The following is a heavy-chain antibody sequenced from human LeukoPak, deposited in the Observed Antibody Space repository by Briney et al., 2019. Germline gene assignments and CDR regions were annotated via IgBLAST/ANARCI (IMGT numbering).Heavy chain of an antibody. J-gene: IGHJ5*02. Sequence: GGSLRLSCAASGFSFSSYGMHWVRQAPGKGLEWVAFIRYDGSNKYYADSVKGRFTISRDNSKNTLYLQMNSLRAEDTAVYYCAKDRDYGDLNWFDPWGQGTLVTVSS. V-gene: IGHV3-30*02. D-gene: IGHD4-17*01. CDR2: IRYDGSNK. CDR1: GFSFSSYG. CDR3: AKDRDYGDLNWFDP.